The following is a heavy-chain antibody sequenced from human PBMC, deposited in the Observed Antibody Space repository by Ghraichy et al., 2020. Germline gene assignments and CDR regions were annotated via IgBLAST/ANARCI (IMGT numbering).Heavy chain of an antibody. V-gene: IGHV4-4*09. CDR1: GGSISSYY. Sequence: SETLSLTCTVSGGSISSYYWSWIRQPPGKGLEWIGYIYTSGSTNYNPSLKSRVTISVDTSKNQFSLKLSSVTAADTAVYYCARLEGPNSSGWYGPFDYWGQGTLVTVSS. J-gene: IGHJ4*02. CDR2: IYTSGST. D-gene: IGHD6-19*01. CDR3: ARLEGPNSSGWYGPFDY.